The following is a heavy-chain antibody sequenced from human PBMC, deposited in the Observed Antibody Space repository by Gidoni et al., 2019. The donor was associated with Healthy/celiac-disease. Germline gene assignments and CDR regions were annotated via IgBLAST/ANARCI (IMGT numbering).Heavy chain of an antibody. CDR3: ARGDTVTTEYFDY. CDR2: INLGGGNT. Sequence: QVQLVQSGAVVKKPGASVNVSCKASGYTFNSYYTHWVRQAPGQGLEWMGIINLGGGNTRYAQKCQGRVTMTRDTSTSTVYMGMSSLRSEDTAVYYCARGDTVTTEYFDYWGQGTLVTVSS. V-gene: IGHV1-46*02. CDR1: GYTFNSYY. D-gene: IGHD4-17*01. J-gene: IGHJ4*02.